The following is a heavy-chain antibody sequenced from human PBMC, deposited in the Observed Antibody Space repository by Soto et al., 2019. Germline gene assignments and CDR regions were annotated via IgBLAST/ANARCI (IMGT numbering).Heavy chain of an antibody. CDR1: GYTFTDYR. D-gene: IGHD1-26*01. CDR3: ARERGA. Sequence: QVQLVQSGAEVKEPGASVKVSCKASGYTFTDYRMHWVRQAPGQGLEWMGMINPSGGSTTYAQKFXGXXTMPRDTSTTTVYMELSSLRSEDTAVYYCARERGAWGQGTLVTVSS. J-gene: IGHJ4*02. V-gene: IGHV1-46*01. CDR2: INPSGGST.